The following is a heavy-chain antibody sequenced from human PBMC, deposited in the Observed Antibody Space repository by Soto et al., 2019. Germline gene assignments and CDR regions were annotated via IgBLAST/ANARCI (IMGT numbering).Heavy chain of an antibody. J-gene: IGHJ6*02. V-gene: IGHV4-59*01. D-gene: IGHD3-10*01. CDR1: GGSISGYY. CDR3: ARDGVGTYGVGV. CDR2: IYHSGTT. Sequence: SETLSLTCTVSGGSISGYYWSWIRQPPGKGLEWVGCIYHSGTTNYNPSLKSRVAISVDTSKAQFSLRLSSVTAADTAMYFCARDGVGTYGVGVWGQGTTVTVSS.